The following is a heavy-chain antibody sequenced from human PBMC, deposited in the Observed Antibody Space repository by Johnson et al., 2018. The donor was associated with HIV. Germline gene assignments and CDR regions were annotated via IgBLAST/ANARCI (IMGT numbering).Heavy chain of an antibody. Sequence: VQLVESGGGVVRPGGSLRLSCAASGFTFGDYGMSWVRQVPGKGLEWVSGINWNGGSTGYADSVKGRFPISRDNAKNSLYLQMNSLRAEDTAVYYCAKGDYNFWSGDAFDIWGQGTMVTVSS. CDR3: AKGDYNFWSGDAFDI. V-gene: IGHV3-20*04. CDR2: INWNGGST. CDR1: GFTFGDYG. D-gene: IGHD3-3*01. J-gene: IGHJ3*02.